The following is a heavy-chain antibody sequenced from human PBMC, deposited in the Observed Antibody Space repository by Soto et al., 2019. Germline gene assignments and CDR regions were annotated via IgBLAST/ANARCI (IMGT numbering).Heavy chain of an antibody. D-gene: IGHD3-10*02. J-gene: IGHJ4*02. CDR2: MSYDGSAK. Sequence: QVQLVESGGGVVQPGRSLRLSCEGSGCIFSNNGMHWVRQAPGKGLEWVAFMSYDGSAKFLADSVKGRFTISRDNSKSTLFLHMSSLRAEDTAMYYCAIVRVADSPLDHWGQGTLVTVSS. CDR3: AIVRVADSPLDH. CDR1: GCIFSNNG. V-gene: IGHV3-30*03.